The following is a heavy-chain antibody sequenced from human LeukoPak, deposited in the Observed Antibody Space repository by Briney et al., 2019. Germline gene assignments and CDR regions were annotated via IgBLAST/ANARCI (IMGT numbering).Heavy chain of an antibody. CDR2: ISYDANNK. CDR1: AFTFRTYG. V-gene: IGHV3-30*18. CDR3: AKDRHPARTDGYYFDY. D-gene: IGHD1-14*01. Sequence: GGSLRLSCAASAFTFRTYGMHWVLQAPGKGLEWVAVISYDANNKNYADSVKGRFTISRDNSKNTLYLQMNSLRAEDTAVYYCAKDRHPARTDGYYFDYWGQGTLVTVSS. J-gene: IGHJ4*02.